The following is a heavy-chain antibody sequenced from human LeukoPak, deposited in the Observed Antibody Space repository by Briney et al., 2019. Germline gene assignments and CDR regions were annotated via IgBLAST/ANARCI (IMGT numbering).Heavy chain of an antibody. D-gene: IGHD3-22*01. V-gene: IGHV4-59*01. Sequence: SETLSLTCTVSGGSISNYYLTWIRQPPGKGLEWIGYIYYDGSTNYNPSLKSRVTMSIDTSKNHFSLKVTSVTAADTAVYYCARDGQYCDSSVWNFDSWGQGTLVTVSS. CDR2: IYYDGST. CDR3: ARDGQYCDSSVWNFDS. J-gene: IGHJ4*02. CDR1: GGSISNYY.